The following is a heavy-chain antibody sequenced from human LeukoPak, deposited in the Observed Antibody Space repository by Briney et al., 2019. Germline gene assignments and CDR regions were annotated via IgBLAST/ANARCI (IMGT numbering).Heavy chain of an antibody. CDR3: ARDIEGGSYMSFDY. Sequence: ASVKVSCKASGGTFSSYAISWVRQAPGQGLEWMGRIIPILGIANYAQKFQGRVTITADKSTSTAYMELSSLRSEDTAVYYCARDIEGGSYMSFDYWGQGTLVTVSS. J-gene: IGHJ4*02. CDR1: GGTFSSYA. CDR2: IIPILGIA. V-gene: IGHV1-69*04. D-gene: IGHD1-26*01.